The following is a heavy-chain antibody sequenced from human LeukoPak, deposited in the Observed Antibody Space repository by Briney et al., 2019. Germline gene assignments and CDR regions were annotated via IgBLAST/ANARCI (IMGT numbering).Heavy chain of an antibody. V-gene: IGHV3-23*01. D-gene: IGHD4-17*01. CDR3: AKLIVGEDFDDYWRWFDP. CDR2: ISGSDSST. CDR1: GFTFRTSA. J-gene: IGHJ5*02. Sequence: GGSLRLSCVAYGFTFRTSAMSWVRQAPGKGLQGVSAISGSDSSTWYADSAKGRFAISRDNSKNTVYLQMNSLRAEDTAVYHCAKLIVGEDFDDYWRWFDPWGQGTLVTVSS.